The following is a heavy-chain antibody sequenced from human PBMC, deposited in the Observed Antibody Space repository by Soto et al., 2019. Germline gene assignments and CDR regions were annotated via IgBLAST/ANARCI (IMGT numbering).Heavy chain of an antibody. J-gene: IGHJ6*03. Sequence: GGSLRLSCAASGFTFSSYDMHWVRQATGKGLEWVSAIGTAGDTYYPGSVKGRFTISRENAKNSLYLQMNSLRAGDTAVYYCAREVGGYYYMDVWGKGTTVTVSS. V-gene: IGHV3-13*01. CDR2: IGTAGDT. CDR1: GFTFSSYD. CDR3: AREVGGYYYMDV.